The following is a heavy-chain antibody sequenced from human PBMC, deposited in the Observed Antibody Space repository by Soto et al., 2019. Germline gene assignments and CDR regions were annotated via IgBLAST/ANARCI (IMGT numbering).Heavy chain of an antibody. D-gene: IGHD3-22*01. J-gene: IGHJ4*02. CDR2: IYNTGTT. CDR3: ARDAFYADSSGSRDDGFDY. CDR1: GWSLGSYS. Sequence: PSGTLSLTCEVSGWSLGSYSGNWVRQPPGGGVQWIGKIYNTGTTVYNPSLPSRVTLSIDTSKNKFSLTLSSVTAADTAVYYCARDAFYADSSGSRDDGFDYWGQGTLVTVSS. V-gene: IGHV4-59*12.